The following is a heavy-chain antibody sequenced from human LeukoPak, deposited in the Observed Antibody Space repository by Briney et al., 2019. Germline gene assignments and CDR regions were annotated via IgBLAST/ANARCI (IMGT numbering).Heavy chain of an antibody. CDR2: IYTSDNT. D-gene: IGHD6-13*01. V-gene: IGHV4-4*07. Sequence: SETLSLTCTVSDGSINNYYWTWIRQPAGKGLEWIGRIYTSDNTIYNPSLKSRVTISVDTSKNQFSLKLSSVTAADTAVYYCARGESSGWYYFNYWGQGTLVTVSS. CDR1: DGSINNYY. CDR3: ARGESSGWYYFNY. J-gene: IGHJ4*02.